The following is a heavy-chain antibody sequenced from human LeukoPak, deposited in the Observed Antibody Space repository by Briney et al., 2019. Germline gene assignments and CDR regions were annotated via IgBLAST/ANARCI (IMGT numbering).Heavy chain of an antibody. D-gene: IGHD3-22*01. J-gene: IGHJ4*02. Sequence: GGSLRLSCAASGFTFSSYEMNWVRHAPGKGLEWVSYISSSGSTIYYADSVKGRFTISRDNAKNSLYLQMNSLRAEDTAVYYCARVGYDSSGYSIDYWGQGALVTVSS. CDR1: GFTFSSYE. V-gene: IGHV3-48*03. CDR3: ARVGYDSSGYSIDY. CDR2: ISSSGSTI.